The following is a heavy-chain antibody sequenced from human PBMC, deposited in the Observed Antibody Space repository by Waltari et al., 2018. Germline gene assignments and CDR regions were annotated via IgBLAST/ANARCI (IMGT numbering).Heavy chain of an antibody. V-gene: IGHV1-2*02. D-gene: IGHD1-20*01. CDR2: INPNTGGT. CDR1: GYTFTDYY. J-gene: IGHJ4*02. Sequence: QVQLVQSGAEVEKPGASVKVSCKTSGYTFTDYYLHWVRQAPGQGLEWIGLINPNTGGTNYAQKFQGRVTLTRDTSISTVYMELSRLRSDDTAVYFCARVYNEDFLLYYLDFWGQGTLVTVSS. CDR3: ARVYNEDFLLYYLDF.